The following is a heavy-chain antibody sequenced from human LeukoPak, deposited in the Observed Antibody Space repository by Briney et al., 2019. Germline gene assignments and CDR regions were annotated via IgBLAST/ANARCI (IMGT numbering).Heavy chain of an antibody. Sequence: PGGSLRLSCAASGFTFSNYAMSWVRQAPGKGLEWVSVISGSGGSTYNADSVKGRFTISRDNSKNTLYLQMNSLRAEDTAVYYCAKDVEKSVVPAAVLNWGQGTLVTVSS. CDR3: AKDVEKSVVPAAVLN. V-gene: IGHV3-23*01. J-gene: IGHJ4*02. D-gene: IGHD2-2*01. CDR1: GFTFSNYA. CDR2: ISGSGGST.